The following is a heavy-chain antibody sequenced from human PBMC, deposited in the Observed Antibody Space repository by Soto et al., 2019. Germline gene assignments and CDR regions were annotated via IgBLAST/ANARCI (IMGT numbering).Heavy chain of an antibody. CDR2: ISYDGSNK. J-gene: IGHJ6*02. CDR3: AKTSRGSGSYYTTYYYCYGMDV. D-gene: IGHD3-10*01. V-gene: IGHV3-30*18. Sequence: QVQLVESGGGVVQPGRSLRLSCAASGFTFSSYGMHWVRQAPGKGLEWVAVISYDGSNKYYADSVKGRFTISRDNSKNTLYLQMNSLRAEDMAVYYCAKTSRGSGSYYTTYYYCYGMDVWGQGTTVTVSS. CDR1: GFTFSSYG.